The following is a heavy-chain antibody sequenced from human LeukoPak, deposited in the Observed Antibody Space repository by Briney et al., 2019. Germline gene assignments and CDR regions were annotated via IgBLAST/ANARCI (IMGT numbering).Heavy chain of an antibody. CDR1: GFTFTKCA. J-gene: IGHJ4*02. CDR3: AGDRNSDWYSPLDY. V-gene: IGHV3-23*01. Sequence: GGSLRLSCVASGFTFTKCAMSWIRQAPGKGLEWVALITATGDTAYYADSVKGRFTISRDNSMNTVYMQMDSLRAEDTAIYYCAGDRNSDWYSPLDYWGQGSQITVSP. D-gene: IGHD6-19*01. CDR2: ITATGDTA.